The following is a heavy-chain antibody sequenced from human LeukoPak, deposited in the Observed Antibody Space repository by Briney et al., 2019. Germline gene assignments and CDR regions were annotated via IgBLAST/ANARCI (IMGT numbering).Heavy chain of an antibody. CDR2: IYPGDSDT. D-gene: IGHD3-10*01. Sequence: GESLKISCKGSGYSFTSYWIGWVRQMPGKGLEWMGIIYPGDSDTRYSPSFQGQVTISADKSISTAYLQWSSLKASDTAMYYCARSGLLWFGELPTLDPFYNWFDPWGQGTLVTVSS. J-gene: IGHJ5*02. CDR3: ARSGLLWFGELPTLDPFYNWFDP. CDR1: GYSFTSYW. V-gene: IGHV5-51*01.